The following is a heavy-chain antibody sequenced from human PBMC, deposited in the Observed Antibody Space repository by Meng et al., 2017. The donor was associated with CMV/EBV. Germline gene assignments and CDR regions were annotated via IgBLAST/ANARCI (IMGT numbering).Heavy chain of an antibody. CDR1: GSSISSGYY. Sequence: SETLSLTCTVSGSSISSGYYWGWIRQPPGKGLEWIGSIYHSGSTYYNPSLKSRVTISVDTSKNQFSLKLSSVTAADTAVYYCARNPITMVRGVIRVAAFDIWGQGTMVTVSS. V-gene: IGHV4-38-2*02. CDR2: IYHSGST. CDR3: ARNPITMVRGVIRVAAFDI. D-gene: IGHD3-10*01. J-gene: IGHJ3*02.